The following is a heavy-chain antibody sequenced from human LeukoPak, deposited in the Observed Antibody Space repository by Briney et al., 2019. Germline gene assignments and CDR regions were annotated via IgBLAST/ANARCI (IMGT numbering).Heavy chain of an antibody. V-gene: IGHV3-48*01. J-gene: IGHJ4*02. CDR2: ITNSGNSK. Sequence: GSLRLSCAASEFTFSSYSMNWVRQAPGKGLEWVSYITNSGNSKSYADSVKGRFTISRDNTKNSLYLQMNGLRAEDTAVYYCARDDYGDYATDYWGQGTLVTVSS. D-gene: IGHD4-17*01. CDR1: EFTFSSYS. CDR3: ARDDYGDYATDY.